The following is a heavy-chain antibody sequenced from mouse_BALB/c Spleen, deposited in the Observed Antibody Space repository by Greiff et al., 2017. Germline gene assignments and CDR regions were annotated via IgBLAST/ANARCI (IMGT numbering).Heavy chain of an antibody. CDR3: AIYGSSYFDY. CDR2: IDPENGNT. J-gene: IGHJ2*01. V-gene: IGHV14-1*02. Sequence: VQLQQSGAELVRPGALVKLSCKASGFNIKDYYMHWVKQRPEQGLEWIGWIDPENGNTIYDPKFQGKASITADTSSNTAYLQLSSLTSEDTAVYYCAIYGSSYFDYWGQGTTLTVSS. CDR1: GFNIKDYY. D-gene: IGHD1-1*01.